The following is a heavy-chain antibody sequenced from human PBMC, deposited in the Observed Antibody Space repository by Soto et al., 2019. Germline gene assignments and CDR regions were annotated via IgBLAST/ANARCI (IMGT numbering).Heavy chain of an antibody. D-gene: IGHD4-17*01. V-gene: IGHV3-49*03. J-gene: IGHJ6*02. Sequence: GSLRLSCTGSGFTFGDYAMSWFRQAPGKGLEWVGFIRSKAYGGTTEYAASVRGRFTISRDDSKSIAYLQMNSLKTEDTAVYYCSRDSSTSYGDYYYGMDVWGQGTTVTVSS. CDR2: IRSKAYGGTT. CDR1: GFTFGDYA. CDR3: SRDSSTSYGDYYYGMDV.